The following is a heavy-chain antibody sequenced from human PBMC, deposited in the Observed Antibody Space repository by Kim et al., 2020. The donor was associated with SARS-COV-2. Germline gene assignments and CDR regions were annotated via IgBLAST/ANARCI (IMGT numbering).Heavy chain of an antibody. CDR1: GFTFSTYG. J-gene: IGHJ4*02. CDR3: AKDGLNYYGSGRSDYFDY. Sequence: GGSLRLSCAASGFTFSTYGMHWVRQAPGKGLEWVAVISYEGTNKYHADSVQGRFTISRDNSKNTLYLQMNSLRVEDTAVYYCAKDGLNYYGSGRSDYFDYWGKGTVVTV. V-gene: IGHV3-30*18. D-gene: IGHD3-10*01. CDR2: ISYEGTNK.